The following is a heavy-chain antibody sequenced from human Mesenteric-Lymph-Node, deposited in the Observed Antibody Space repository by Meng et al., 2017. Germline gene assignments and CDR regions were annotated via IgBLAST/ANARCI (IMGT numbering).Heavy chain of an antibody. J-gene: IGHJ5*02. CDR3: ARDRKHYGERGWFDP. Sequence: QLQESGPALGQPSQTLSLTCTVSGGASSSGDYYWSWIRQPPGKGLEWIGYIYYSGSTYSNASLKSRVTISIDRSKNQFSLKLSSVTAADTAVYYCARDRKHYGERGWFDPWGQGTLVTVSS. CDR2: IYYSGST. D-gene: IGHD4-17*01. CDR1: GGASSSGDYY. V-gene: IGHV4-30-4*01.